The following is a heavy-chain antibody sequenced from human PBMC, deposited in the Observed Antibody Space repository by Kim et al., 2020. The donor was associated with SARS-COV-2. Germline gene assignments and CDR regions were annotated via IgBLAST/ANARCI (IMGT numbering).Heavy chain of an antibody. CDR2: ISGSGGST. CDR3: AKEARGRYSYGYMPFDY. Sequence: GGSLRLSCAASGFTFSSYAMSWVRQAPGKGLEWVSAISGSGGSTYYADSVKGRFTISRDNSKNTLYLQMNSLRAEDTAVYYCAKEARGRYSYGYMPFDYWGQGTLVTVSS. J-gene: IGHJ4*02. D-gene: IGHD5-18*01. CDR1: GFTFSSYA. V-gene: IGHV3-23*01.